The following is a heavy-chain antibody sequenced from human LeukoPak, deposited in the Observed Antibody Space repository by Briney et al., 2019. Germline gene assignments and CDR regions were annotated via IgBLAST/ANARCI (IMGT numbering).Heavy chain of an antibody. V-gene: IGHV3-21*01. Sequence: GGSLRLSCAASGFTFSSYSMNWVRQAPGKGLEWVSSISSSSSYLYYADSVKGRFTISRDNAKNSLYLQMNSLRAEDTAVYYCARDHGPIITMVRGVIITYFDYWGQGTLVTVSS. CDR2: ISSSSSYL. J-gene: IGHJ4*02. CDR3: ARDHGPIITMVRGVIITYFDY. D-gene: IGHD3-10*01. CDR1: GFTFSSYS.